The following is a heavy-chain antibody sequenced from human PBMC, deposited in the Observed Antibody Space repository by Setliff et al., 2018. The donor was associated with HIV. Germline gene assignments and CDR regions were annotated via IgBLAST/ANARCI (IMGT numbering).Heavy chain of an antibody. Sequence: ASVKVSCKVSGYTLTELSRRWVRQAPGKGLEWMGGFDPEDGETIYAQKFQGRVTITTDESTSTAYMELSSLRSEDTAVYYCALPYCGGGNCWSSASLPPAGWFDPWGQGTLVTVSS. D-gene: IGHD2-15*01. CDR1: GYTLTELS. CDR3: ALPYCGGGNCWSSASLPPAGWFDP. CDR2: FDPEDGET. J-gene: IGHJ5*02. V-gene: IGHV1-24*01.